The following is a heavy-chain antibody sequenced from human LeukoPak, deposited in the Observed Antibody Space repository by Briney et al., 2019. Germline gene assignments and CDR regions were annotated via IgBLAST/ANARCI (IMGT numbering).Heavy chain of an antibody. D-gene: IGHD3-3*01. J-gene: IGHJ5*02. CDR1: GGSISSYY. V-gene: IGHV4-59*01. Sequence: SETLSLTCTVSGGSISSYYWSWIRQPPGKGLEWIGYIYYSGSTNYNPSLKSRVTISVDTSKNQFSLKLSSVTAADTAVYYCARVYDFWSGSNGFDPWGQGTLVTVSS. CDR3: ARVYDFWSGSNGFDP. CDR2: IYYSGST.